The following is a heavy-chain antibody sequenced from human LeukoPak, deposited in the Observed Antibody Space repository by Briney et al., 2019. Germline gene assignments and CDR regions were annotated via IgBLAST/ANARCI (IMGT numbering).Heavy chain of an antibody. J-gene: IGHJ6*03. D-gene: IGHD1-1*01. V-gene: IGHV3-30*03. CDR1: GFTFSSYG. Sequence: PGGSLRLSCEASGFTFSSYGMHWVRQAPGKGLEWVSVISYDGSNKYYADSAKGRFTISRDNAKNTLYLQMNSLRADDAALYYCARVQVRYVVYYMGVWGKGTTVPVSS. CDR2: ISYDGSNK. CDR3: ARVQVRYVVYYMGV.